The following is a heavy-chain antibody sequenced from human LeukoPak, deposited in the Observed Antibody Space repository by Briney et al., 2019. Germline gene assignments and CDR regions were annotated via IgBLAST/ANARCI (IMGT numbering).Heavy chain of an antibody. V-gene: IGHV3-21*01. CDR1: GFTFSSYS. CDR3: ARASVLMAAAIDY. D-gene: IGHD6-13*01. Sequence: GGSLRLSCAASGFTFSSYSMNWVRQAPGKGLEWVSSISSSSSYIYYADSVKGRFTISRDNAKNSLYLQMNSLRAEDTAVYYCARASVLMAAAIDYWGQGTLVTVSS. CDR2: ISSSSSYI. J-gene: IGHJ4*02.